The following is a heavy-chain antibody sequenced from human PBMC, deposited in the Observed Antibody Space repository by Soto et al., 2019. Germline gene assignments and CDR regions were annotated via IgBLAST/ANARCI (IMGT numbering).Heavy chain of an antibody. CDR3: ARDLFGEDGAGYFDY. CDR1: GYSFSTYG. J-gene: IGHJ4*02. CDR2: ISGLNGNT. Sequence: QVHLVQSGVEVKKPGASVKVSCKASGYSFSTYGISWVRQAPGQGLEWMGWISGLNGNTNYAQNLQGRVTMTTDTSTSTAYMERSSLGFDDTAMYYCARDLFGEDGAGYFDYWGQGTLVTVSS. D-gene: IGHD3-10*01. V-gene: IGHV1-18*01.